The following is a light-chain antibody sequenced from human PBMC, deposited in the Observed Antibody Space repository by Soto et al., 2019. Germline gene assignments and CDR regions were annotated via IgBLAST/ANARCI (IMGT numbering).Light chain of an antibody. J-gene: IGKJ2*01. Sequence: DIVMTQSPDSLAVSLGERATINCKSSQSVLYSSNNKNYLDWYQQKPGQPPKLLIYWASTRESGVPDRFSGSGSGTDFTLTISSLQAEDVAVYYCQQHYSTPHTFGQGTKLEIK. CDR2: WAS. CDR3: QQHYSTPHT. CDR1: QSVLYSSNNKNY. V-gene: IGKV4-1*01.